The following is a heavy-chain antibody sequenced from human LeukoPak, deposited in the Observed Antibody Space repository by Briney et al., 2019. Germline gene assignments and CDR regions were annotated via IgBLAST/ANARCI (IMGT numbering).Heavy chain of an antibody. Sequence: ASVKVSCKASGGTFSSYAISWVRQAPGQGLEWMGWINPNSGGTNYAQKFQGRVTVTRDTSISTAYMELSRLRSDDTAVYYCARGRGFGPSYWYFDLWGRGTLVTVSS. CDR2: INPNSGGT. V-gene: IGHV1-2*02. J-gene: IGHJ2*01. D-gene: IGHD3-16*01. CDR1: GGTFSSYA. CDR3: ARGRGFGPSYWYFDL.